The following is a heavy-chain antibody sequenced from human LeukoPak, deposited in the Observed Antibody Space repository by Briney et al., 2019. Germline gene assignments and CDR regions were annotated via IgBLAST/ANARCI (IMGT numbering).Heavy chain of an antibody. D-gene: IGHD3-16*02. Sequence: PGGSLRLSCAASGFTFSSYAMHWVRQAPGKGLEWVAVISYDGSNKYYADSVKGRFTISRDNSKNTLYLQMNSLRAEDTAVYYCARAGILRLGELSPHIAYWGQGTLVTVSS. J-gene: IGHJ4*02. CDR3: ARAGILRLGELSPHIAY. CDR2: ISYDGSNK. V-gene: IGHV3-30-3*01. CDR1: GFTFSSYA.